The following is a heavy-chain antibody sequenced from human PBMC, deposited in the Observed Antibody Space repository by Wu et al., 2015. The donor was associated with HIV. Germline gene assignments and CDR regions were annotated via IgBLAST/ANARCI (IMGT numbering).Heavy chain of an antibody. CDR3: ARVGTKGSGSTRTPMGAYDI. J-gene: IGHJ3*02. CDR2: LNPSSGTT. Sequence: QVQLVQSGAEVKKPGASVKVSCKTSGYTFTSNYLHWVRQAPGQGLEWMGILNPSSGTTDYAQRFQGRLTMTRDTSTGTVYMDLRCLTLNDTAVYYCARVGTKGSGSTRTPMGAYDIWGQGTLVVVSP. D-gene: IGHD3-10*01. V-gene: IGHV1-46*01. CDR1: GYTFTSNY.